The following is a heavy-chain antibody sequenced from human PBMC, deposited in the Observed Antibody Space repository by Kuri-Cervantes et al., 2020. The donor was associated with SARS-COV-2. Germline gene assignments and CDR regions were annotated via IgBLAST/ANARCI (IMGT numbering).Heavy chain of an antibody. J-gene: IGHJ4*02. CDR3: ARDGPVLRFLEWLPGYYFDY. CDR1: GFTFSSYG. V-gene: IGHV3-30*05. D-gene: IGHD3-3*01. Sequence: GGSLRLSCAASGFTFSSYGMHWVRQAPGKGLEWVAVISYDGSNKYYADSVKGRFTISRDNSKNTLYLQMNSLRAEGTAVYYCARDGPVLRFLEWLPGYYFDYWGQGTLVTVSS. CDR2: ISYDGSNK.